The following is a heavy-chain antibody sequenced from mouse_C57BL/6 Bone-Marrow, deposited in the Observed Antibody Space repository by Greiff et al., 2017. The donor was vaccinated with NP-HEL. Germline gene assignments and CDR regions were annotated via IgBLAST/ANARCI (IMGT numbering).Heavy chain of an antibody. CDR3: AGGAIYYYGSSLDY. J-gene: IGHJ2*01. V-gene: IGHV1-59*01. Sequence: VQLQQPGAELVRPGTSVKLSCKASGYTFTSYWMHWVKQRPGQGLEWIGVIDPSDSYTNYNQKFKGKATLTVDTSSSTAYMQLSSLTSEDSAVYYCAGGAIYYYGSSLDYWGQGTTLTVSS. CDR1: GYTFTSYW. D-gene: IGHD1-1*01. CDR2: IDPSDSYT.